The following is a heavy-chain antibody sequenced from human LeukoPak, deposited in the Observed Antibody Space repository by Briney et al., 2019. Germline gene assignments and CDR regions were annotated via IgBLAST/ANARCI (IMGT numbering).Heavy chain of an antibody. V-gene: IGHV4-31*03. D-gene: IGHD2-2*01. CDR2: IYYSGST. CDR3: ARGGTRQLLFRNWFDP. J-gene: IGHJ5*02. Sequence: SETLSLTCTVSGGSISSGGYYWSWIRQHPGKGLEWIGYIYYSGSTYHNPSLKSRVTISVDTSKNQFSLKLSSVTAADTAVYYCARGGTRQLLFRNWFDPWGQGTLVTVSS. CDR1: GGSISSGGYY.